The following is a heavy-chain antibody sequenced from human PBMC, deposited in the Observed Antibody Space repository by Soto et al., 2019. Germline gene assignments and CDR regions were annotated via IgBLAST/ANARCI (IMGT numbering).Heavy chain of an antibody. V-gene: IGHV3-21*01. CDR1: GFTFSSYT. CDR3: ARDWGNGYWFDP. Sequence: EMQLVESGGGLVKPGGSLRLSCVVSGFTFSSYTMNWVRQAPGKGLEWVSSISSSAYYIYYADSVKGRFTVSRDNAESSLYLQMDSLRAEDTALYYCARDWGNGYWFDPRGQGTLVTVSS. D-gene: IGHD2-2*03. CDR2: ISSSAYYI. J-gene: IGHJ5*02.